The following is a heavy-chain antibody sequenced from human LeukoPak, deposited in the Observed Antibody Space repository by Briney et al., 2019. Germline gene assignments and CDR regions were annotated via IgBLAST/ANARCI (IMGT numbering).Heavy chain of an antibody. CDR1: GYTFISYA. CDR3: ARERRGGDRSGWYATPWYRYYYYYGMDV. Sequence: ASVKVSCKASGYTFISYAMNWVRQAPGQGPEWMGWINTNTGNPTYAQGFTGRFVFSLDTSVSTAYLQISSLKAEDTAVYYCARERRGGDRSGWYATPWYRYYYYYGMDVWGQGTTVTVSS. CDR2: INTNTGNP. D-gene: IGHD6-19*01. J-gene: IGHJ6*02. V-gene: IGHV7-4-1*02.